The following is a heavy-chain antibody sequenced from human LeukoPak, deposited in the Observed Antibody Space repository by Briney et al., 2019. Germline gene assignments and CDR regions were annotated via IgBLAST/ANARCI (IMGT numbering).Heavy chain of an antibody. Sequence: GGSLRLSCAASGLTVSSNYMSWVRQAPGRELEWVSVIYSGGSTYYADSVKGRFTITRDNSKNTLYLQMNSLRAEDTAVYYCARMAVRGAYWGQGTLVTVSS. CDR1: GLTVSSNY. J-gene: IGHJ4*02. CDR2: IYSGGST. D-gene: IGHD1-26*01. V-gene: IGHV3-53*01. CDR3: ARMAVRGAY.